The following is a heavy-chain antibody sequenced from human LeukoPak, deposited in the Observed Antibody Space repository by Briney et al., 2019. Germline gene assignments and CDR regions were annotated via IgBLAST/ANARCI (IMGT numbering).Heavy chain of an antibody. CDR3: AKCAAAGYSGDAFDI. V-gene: IGHV3-23*01. J-gene: IGHJ3*02. D-gene: IGHD6-13*01. Sequence: LTGGSLRLSCAASGFTFSSYGMSWVRQAPGKGLEWVSAISGSGGSTYHADSVKGRFTISRDNSKNTLYLQMNSLRAEDTAVYYCAKCAAAGYSGDAFDIWGQGTMVTVSS. CDR2: ISGSGGST. CDR1: GFTFSSYG.